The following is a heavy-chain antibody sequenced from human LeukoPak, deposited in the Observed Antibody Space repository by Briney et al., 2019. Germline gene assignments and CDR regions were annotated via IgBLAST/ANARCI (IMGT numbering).Heavy chain of an antibody. CDR1: GFMFNSYS. D-gene: IGHD2-2*01. J-gene: IGHJ6*03. CDR2: ISSSSSFI. Sequence: GGSLRLSCAASGFMFNSYSMNWVRQAPGKGLEWISTISSSSSFIYYSDSVKGRFTISRDNAENSLYLQMNSLRVEDTAVYYCARPPSSYYYYYMDAWGEGTTVTVPS. V-gene: IGHV3-21*01. CDR3: ARPPSSYYYYYMDA.